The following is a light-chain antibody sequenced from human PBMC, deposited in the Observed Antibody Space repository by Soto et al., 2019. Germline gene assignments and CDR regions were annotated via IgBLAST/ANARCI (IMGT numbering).Light chain of an antibody. J-gene: IGLJ3*02. Sequence: QPVLTQPPSASGTPGQRVTISCSGSSSNIGSNTVNWYQQLPGTAPKLLIYSKNQRPSGVPDRFSGSKSGTSASLAISGLQSEDEADYHCAAWDDSLNGPVFGGGTKLTVL. CDR2: SKN. CDR3: AAWDDSLNGPV. CDR1: SSNIGSNT. V-gene: IGLV1-44*01.